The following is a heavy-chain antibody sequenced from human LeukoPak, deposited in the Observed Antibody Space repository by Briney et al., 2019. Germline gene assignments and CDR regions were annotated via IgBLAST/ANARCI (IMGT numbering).Heavy chain of an antibody. D-gene: IGHD3-10*01. Sequence: ASVKVSCKASGGTFSSYAISWVRQAPGQGLEWMGGIIPIFGTANYAQKFQGRVTITTDESTSTAYMELSSLRSEDTAVYYCAGRGMTNPFHGSEYYMDVWGKGTTVTVSS. CDR2: IIPIFGTA. V-gene: IGHV1-69*05. CDR1: GGTFSSYA. CDR3: AGRGMTNPFHGSEYYMDV. J-gene: IGHJ6*03.